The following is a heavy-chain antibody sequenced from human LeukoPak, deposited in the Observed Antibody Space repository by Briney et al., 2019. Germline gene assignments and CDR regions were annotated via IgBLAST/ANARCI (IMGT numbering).Heavy chain of an antibody. Sequence: GGSLRLSCAASGFTFSSYAMSWVRQAPGQGLEWVSAMSGSGGSTYYADSVKGRFTISRDNSKNTLYMQMNSLRAEDTAVYYCAKDRVGAKYYFDYWGQGTLVTASS. CDR2: MSGSGGST. J-gene: IGHJ4*02. V-gene: IGHV3-23*01. CDR1: GFTFSSYA. CDR3: AKDRVGAKYYFDY. D-gene: IGHD1-26*01.